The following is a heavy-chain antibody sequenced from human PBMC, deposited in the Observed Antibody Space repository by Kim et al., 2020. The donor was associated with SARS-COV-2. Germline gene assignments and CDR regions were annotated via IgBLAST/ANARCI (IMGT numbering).Heavy chain of an antibody. CDR3: ARQVPHRSSWYSYYYYGMDV. CDR2: IYHSGST. D-gene: IGHD6-13*01. J-gene: IGHJ6*02. Sequence: SETLSLTCAVSGGSISSSNWWSWVRQPPGKGLEWIGEIYHSGSTNYNPSLKSRVTISVDKSKNQFSLKLSSVTAADTAVYYCARQVPHRSSWYSYYYYGMDVWGQGTTVTVSS. CDR1: GGSISSSNW. V-gene: IGHV4-4*02.